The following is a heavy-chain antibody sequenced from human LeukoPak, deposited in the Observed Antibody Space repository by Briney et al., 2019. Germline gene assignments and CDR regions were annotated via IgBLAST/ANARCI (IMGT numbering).Heavy chain of an antibody. V-gene: IGHV4-59*01. Sequence: SETLSLTCTVSGGSISSYYWSWIRQPPGKGLEWIGYIYYSGSTNYNPPLKSRVTISVDTSKNQFSLKLSSVTAADTAVYYCARGLTTAIPGYFDYWGQGTLVTVSS. J-gene: IGHJ4*02. CDR2: IYYSGST. CDR3: ARGLTTAIPGYFDY. CDR1: GGSISSYY. D-gene: IGHD4-17*01.